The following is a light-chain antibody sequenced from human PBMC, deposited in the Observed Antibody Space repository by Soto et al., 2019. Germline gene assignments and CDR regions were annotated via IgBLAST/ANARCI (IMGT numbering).Light chain of an antibody. V-gene: IGKV3-20*01. Sequence: EIVLTHSPDSLSLSPGERAALSGLASQSVGGNVAWYQQKPGQAPRLLIYGASSRATGIPDRFSGSGSGTDFTLTISRLEPEDFAVYYCQQYGSSPLTFGGGTKVDIK. CDR2: GAS. J-gene: IGKJ4*01. CDR1: QSVGGN. CDR3: QQYGSSPLT.